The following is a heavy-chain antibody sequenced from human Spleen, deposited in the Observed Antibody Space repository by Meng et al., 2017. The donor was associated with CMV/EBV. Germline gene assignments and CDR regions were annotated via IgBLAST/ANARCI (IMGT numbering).Heavy chain of an antibody. V-gene: IGHV4-39*01. D-gene: IGHD2-15*01. J-gene: IGHJ4*02. CDR1: GGSISRSSYC. CDR3: ASLMVVATTQESY. Sequence: TVSGGSISRSSYCWGWVRQPPGKGLEWIGILYSSGSPYYHPSLKRRVTISVDTSKNPFSLELRSVTAADTAVYYCASLMVVATTQESYWGQGTLVTV. CDR2: LYSSGSP.